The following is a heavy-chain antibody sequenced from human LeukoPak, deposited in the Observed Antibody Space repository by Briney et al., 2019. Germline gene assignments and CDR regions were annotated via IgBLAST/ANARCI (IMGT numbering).Heavy chain of an antibody. V-gene: IGHV3-21*01. CDR3: ARSELGYNYYYMDV. CDR1: GFTFSNHN. Sequence: GGSLRLSCAASGFTFSNHNMNWVRQAPGKGLEWVSSISSSSSYIYYADSVKGRFTISRGNAKKSLYLQMNSLRVEDTAVYYCARSELGYNYYYMDVWGKGTTVTISS. CDR2: ISSSSSYI. D-gene: IGHD3-10*01. J-gene: IGHJ6*03.